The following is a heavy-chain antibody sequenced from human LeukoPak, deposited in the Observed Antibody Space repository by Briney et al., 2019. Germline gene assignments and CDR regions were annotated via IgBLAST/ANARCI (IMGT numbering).Heavy chain of an antibody. CDR2: IIPIFGTA. V-gene: IGHV1-69*06. D-gene: IGHD3-22*01. J-gene: IGHJ6*03. Sequence: GASVKVSCKASGGTFSSYAISWVRQAPGQGLEWMGGIIPIFGTANYAQKFQGRVTITADKSTSTAYMELSSLRSEDTAVYYCARTRGDYYDSSGYYPYYYYYYYMDVWGKGTTVTVSS. CDR1: GGTFSSYA. CDR3: ARTRGDYYDSSGYYPYYYYYYYMDV.